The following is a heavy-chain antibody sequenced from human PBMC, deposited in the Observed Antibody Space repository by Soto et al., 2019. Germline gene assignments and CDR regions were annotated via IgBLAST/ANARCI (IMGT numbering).Heavy chain of an antibody. Sequence: GGSLRLSCAASGFTFSSYSMNWVRQAPGKGLEWVSSISSSSSYIYYADSVKGRFTISRDNAKNSLYLQMNSLRAEDTAVYYCAREDGNHYDSSGYNAFDIWGQGTMVTVSS. D-gene: IGHD3-22*01. CDR1: GFTFSSYS. V-gene: IGHV3-21*01. CDR3: AREDGNHYDSSGYNAFDI. J-gene: IGHJ3*02. CDR2: ISSSSSYI.